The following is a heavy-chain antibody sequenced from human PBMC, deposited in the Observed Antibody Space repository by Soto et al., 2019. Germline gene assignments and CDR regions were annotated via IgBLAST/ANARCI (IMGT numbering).Heavy chain of an antibody. CDR3: ARVFGSIDY. D-gene: IGHD2-21*01. Sequence: QVQLVQSGAEVKKPGASVKVSCKASGYTFTSYDINWVRQATGQGLEWMGWMNPNSGYTGHAQKFXXRXTXXSDTSTSTAYRELSSLRSEDTAVYYCARVFGSIDYWGQGTLVTVSS. J-gene: IGHJ4*02. CDR2: MNPNSGYT. CDR1: GYTFTSYD. V-gene: IGHV1-8*01.